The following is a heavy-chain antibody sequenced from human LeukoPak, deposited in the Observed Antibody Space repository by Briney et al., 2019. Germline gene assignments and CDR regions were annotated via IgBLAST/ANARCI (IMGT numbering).Heavy chain of an antibody. CDR1: GGSISSGSYY. J-gene: IGHJ4*02. CDR3: ARCPYSLYDSSGYVDY. Sequence: PSETLSLTCTVSGGSISSGSYYWSWIRQPAGKGLEWIGRIYSSGSTYYNPSLKSRVTISVDTSKNQFSLKLSSVTAADTAVYYCARCPYSLYDSSGYVDYWGQGTLVTVSS. CDR2: IYSSGST. D-gene: IGHD3-22*01. V-gene: IGHV4-61*02.